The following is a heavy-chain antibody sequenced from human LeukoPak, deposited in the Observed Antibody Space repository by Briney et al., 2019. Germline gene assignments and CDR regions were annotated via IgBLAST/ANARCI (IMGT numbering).Heavy chain of an antibody. CDR1: GFTFSDYT. Sequence: GGSLRLSCAASGFTFSDYTMQWVRQAPGKGLEWVALLPPDGSYQYYADSLKGRFTISRDNSKNTLYLQMNSLRAEDTAVYYCARSAAKIVVIEYYFDYWGQGTLVTVSS. CDR3: ARSAAKIVVIEYYFDY. D-gene: IGHD3-22*01. J-gene: IGHJ4*02. V-gene: IGHV3-30*04. CDR2: LPPDGSYQ.